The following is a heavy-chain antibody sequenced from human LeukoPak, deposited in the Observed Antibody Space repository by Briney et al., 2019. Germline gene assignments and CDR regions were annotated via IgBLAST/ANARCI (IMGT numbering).Heavy chain of an antibody. V-gene: IGHV1-46*01. Sequence: ASVKVSCKASGYTFINHWMHWVRQAPGQGLEWVGLINPTGTATLYAQKFQGRVTMTRDMSTSTVYMELSSLRSEDTAVYYCARDNDFDYWGQGTLVTVSS. J-gene: IGHJ4*02. D-gene: IGHD2-8*01. CDR2: INPTGTAT. CDR3: ARDNDFDY. CDR1: GYTFINHW.